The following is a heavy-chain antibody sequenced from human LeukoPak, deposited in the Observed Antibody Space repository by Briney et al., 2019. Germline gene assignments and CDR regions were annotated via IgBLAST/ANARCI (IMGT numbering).Heavy chain of an antibody. D-gene: IGHD1-26*01. CDR2: LIENGATT. J-gene: IGHJ4*02. CDR1: GFTFSSHA. Sequence: GGSLRLSCAASGFTFSSHAMSWVRQAPGKGLEWVSGLIENGATTYYADSVKGRFTISRDNSRNTMYLQINSLRAEDTAVYYCVKDYRVGSSPAFGDFWGQGTLVTVSS. V-gene: IGHV3-23*01. CDR3: VKDYRVGSSPAFGDF.